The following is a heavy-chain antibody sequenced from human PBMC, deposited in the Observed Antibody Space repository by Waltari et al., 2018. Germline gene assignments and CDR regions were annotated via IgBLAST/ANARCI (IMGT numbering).Heavy chain of an antibody. Sequence: QVQLVQSGAEVKKPGASVKVSCKASGYTFTNYGISWVRQAPGQGLEWMGWLSVYNGNTNYAQKLQGRVTMTTDRCTSTAYMELRSLRSDDTAVYYGARGGPGSWPDYYFDHWGQGTLVTVSS. CDR1: GYTFTNYG. V-gene: IGHV1-18*01. J-gene: IGHJ4*02. CDR3: ARGGPGSWPDYYFDH. D-gene: IGHD3-10*01. CDR2: LSVYNGNT.